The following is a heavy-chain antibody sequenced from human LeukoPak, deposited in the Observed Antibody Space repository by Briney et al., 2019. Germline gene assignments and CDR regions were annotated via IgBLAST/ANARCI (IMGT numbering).Heavy chain of an antibody. CDR1: GFTVSNYY. V-gene: IGHV3-53*01. Sequence: GGSLRLSCAASGFTVSNYYMTWVRQAPGKGLEWVSVIYSGDHTYYADSVKGRFTISRDNSKNTLYLQMNGLRVEDTAVYYCTRGVPASSTYYYDYWGQGTLVTVSS. J-gene: IGHJ4*02. CDR2: IYSGDHT. D-gene: IGHD6-13*01. CDR3: TRGVPASSTYYYDY.